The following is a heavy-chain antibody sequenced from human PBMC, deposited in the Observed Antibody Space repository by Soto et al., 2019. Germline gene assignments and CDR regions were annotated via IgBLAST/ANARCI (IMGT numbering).Heavy chain of an antibody. Sequence: GGSLRLSCASSGFPFSSYTMNWVRQAPGKGLEWVSSISSSSSYIYYADSVKGRFTISRDNAKNSLYLQMNSLRAEDTAVYYCARAFSGSYYSTHWGQGTLVTVSS. V-gene: IGHV3-21*01. J-gene: IGHJ4*02. CDR3: ARAFSGSYYSTH. CDR2: ISSSSSYI. CDR1: GFPFSSYT. D-gene: IGHD1-26*01.